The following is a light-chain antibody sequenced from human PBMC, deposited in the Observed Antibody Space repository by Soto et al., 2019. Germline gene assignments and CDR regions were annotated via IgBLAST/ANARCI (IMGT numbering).Light chain of an antibody. CDR1: QSINSY. CDR2: DAY. V-gene: IGKV3-11*01. CDR3: QQRSKWPLT. Sequence: EIVLTQSPATLSLSPGERATLSCRASQSINSYLAWLQQKPGQAPRILIYDAYNRATGLPARFSGSGSGTDFTLTISSLEPEDFAVYYCQQRSKWPLTFGGGTKVEIK. J-gene: IGKJ4*01.